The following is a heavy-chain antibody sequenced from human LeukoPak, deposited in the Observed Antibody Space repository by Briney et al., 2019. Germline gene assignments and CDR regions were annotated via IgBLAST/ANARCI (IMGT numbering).Heavy chain of an antibody. Sequence: GGSLRLSCAASGFTFSSYSMNWVRQAPGKGLEWVSSISSSSSYIYYADSVKGRFTISRDNAKNSLYLQMNSLRAEDAAVYYCARDYCSGGSCYRNDAFDIWGQGTMVTVSS. CDR3: ARDYCSGGSCYRNDAFDI. CDR1: GFTFSSYS. J-gene: IGHJ3*02. D-gene: IGHD2-15*01. CDR2: ISSSSSYI. V-gene: IGHV3-21*01.